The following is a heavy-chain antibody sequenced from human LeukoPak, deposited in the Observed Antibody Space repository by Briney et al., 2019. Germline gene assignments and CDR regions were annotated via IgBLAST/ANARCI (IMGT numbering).Heavy chain of an antibody. CDR1: GYTFTSYA. J-gene: IGHJ6*02. D-gene: IGHD6-6*01. V-gene: IGHV1-3*01. CDR2: ISAGNGNT. CDR3: ARVLYSSSGDGMDV. Sequence: ASVKVSCKASGYTFTSYAMHWVRQAPGQRLEWMGWISAGNGNTKYSQKFQGRVTITRDTSASTAYMELSSLRSEDTAVYYCARVLYSSSGDGMDVWGQGTTVTVSS.